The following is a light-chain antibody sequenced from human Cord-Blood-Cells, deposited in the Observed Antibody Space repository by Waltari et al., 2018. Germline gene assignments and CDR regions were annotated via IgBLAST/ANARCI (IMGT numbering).Light chain of an antibody. Sequence: QSALTQPPSVSGSPGQSVTISCPGPSSDVGSYNRVSWYQQPPGTAPKLLIYEVRNRRSGVPDRFSGSKSGNTASLTISGLQAEDEADYYCSSYTSSSTFVVFGGGTKLTVL. V-gene: IGLV2-18*02. CDR1: SSDVGSYNR. J-gene: IGLJ3*02. CDR2: EVR. CDR3: SSYTSSSTFVV.